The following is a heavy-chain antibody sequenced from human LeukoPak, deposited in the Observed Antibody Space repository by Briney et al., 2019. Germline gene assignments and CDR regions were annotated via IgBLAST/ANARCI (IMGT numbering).Heavy chain of an antibody. CDR3: ARDPTSGGDDIIFGV. V-gene: IGHV1-18*01. Sequence: ASVKVSCKASGYTFTSYGISWVRQAPGQGLEWMGWISAYNGNTNYAQKLQGRVTMTTDTSTSTAYMELRSLRSDDTAVYYCARDPTSGGDDIIFGVWGQGTLVTVSS. D-gene: IGHD3-3*01. CDR2: ISAYNGNT. CDR1: GYTFTSYG. J-gene: IGHJ4*02.